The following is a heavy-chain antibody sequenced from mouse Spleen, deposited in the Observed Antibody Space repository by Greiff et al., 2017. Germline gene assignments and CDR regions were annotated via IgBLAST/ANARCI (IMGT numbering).Heavy chain of an antibody. D-gene: IGHD2-3*01. Sequence: QVQLKQPGAELVRPGTSVKLSCKASGYTFTSYWMHWVKQRPGQGLEWIGIIDPSDSYTNYNQKFKGKATLTVDTSSTTAYMQLSSLTSEDSAVYYCASLYDGYSYAMDYWGQGTSVTVSS. J-gene: IGHJ4*01. CDR2: IDPSDSYT. CDR1: GYTFTSYW. V-gene: IGHV1-59*01. CDR3: ASLYDGYSYAMDY.